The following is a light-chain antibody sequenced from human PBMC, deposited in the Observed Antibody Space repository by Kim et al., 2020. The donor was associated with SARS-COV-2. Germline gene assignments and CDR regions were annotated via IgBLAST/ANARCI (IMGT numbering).Light chain of an antibody. CDR2: DVS. CDR3: SSYTSSSSPWV. J-gene: IGLJ3*02. CDR1: SSDVGGYNY. Sequence: QSITISCTGTSSDVGGYNYVSLYQQHPGKAPKLMIYDVSKRPSGVSNRFSGSKSGNTASLTISGLQAEDEADYYCSSYTSSSSPWVFGGGTQLTVL. V-gene: IGLV2-14*04.